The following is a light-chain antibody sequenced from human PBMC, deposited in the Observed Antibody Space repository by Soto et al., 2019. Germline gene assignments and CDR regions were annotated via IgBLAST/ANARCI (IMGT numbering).Light chain of an antibody. CDR3: QQRSNCLT. J-gene: IGKJ1*01. CDR2: DAS. Sequence: EIVLTQSPSTLSLSPGERATLSCRASQSVSSYLAWYQQKPGQAPRLLIYDASNRATGIPARFSGSGAGTDFTLAISSLAPDDFAVYYCQQRSNCLTFGKVTKVEIK. V-gene: IGKV3-11*01. CDR1: QSVSSY.